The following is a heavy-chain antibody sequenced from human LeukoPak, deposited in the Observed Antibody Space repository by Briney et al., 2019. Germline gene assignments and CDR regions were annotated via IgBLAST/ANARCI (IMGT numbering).Heavy chain of an antibody. CDR2: INHSGST. Sequence: SETLSLTCAVYGGSFSGYYWSWIRQPPGKGLEWIGEINHSGSTNYNPSLKSRVTISVDTSKNQFSLKLSSVTAADTAVYYCARLFNKSSWIDYWGQGTLVTVSS. CDR1: GGSFSGYY. D-gene: IGHD6-13*01. V-gene: IGHV4-34*01. J-gene: IGHJ4*02. CDR3: ARLFNKSSWIDY.